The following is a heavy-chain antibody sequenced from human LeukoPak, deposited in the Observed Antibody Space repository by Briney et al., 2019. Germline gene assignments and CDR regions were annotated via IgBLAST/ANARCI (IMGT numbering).Heavy chain of an antibody. CDR3: TTGYNYDILTGYYNVRYFQH. J-gene: IGHJ1*01. D-gene: IGHD3-9*01. V-gene: IGHV3-15*01. Sequence: GGSLRLSCAASGFTFSNAWMSWVRQAPGKGLEWVGRIKSKTDGGTTDSAAPVKGRFTISRDDSKNTLYLQMNSLKTEDTAVYYCTTGYNYDILTGYYNVRYFQHWGQGTLVTVSS. CDR1: GFTFSNAW. CDR2: IKSKTDGGTT.